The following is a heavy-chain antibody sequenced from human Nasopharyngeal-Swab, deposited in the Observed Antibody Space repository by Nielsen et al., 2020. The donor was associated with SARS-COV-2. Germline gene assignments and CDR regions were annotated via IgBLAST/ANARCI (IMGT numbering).Heavy chain of an antibody. CDR3: AKDIYSFGPYFDY. V-gene: IGHV3-23*01. CDR1: GFVFSKYA. J-gene: IGHJ4*02. D-gene: IGHD5-18*01. Sequence: GGSLRLSCAASGFVFSKYAMSWVRQAPGKGLEWVSAISANGDITKYADSVKGRFIISRDNSKNSLYLQLNSLRAEDTAVYYCAKDIYSFGPYFDYWGQGTVVTVSS. CDR2: ISANGDIT.